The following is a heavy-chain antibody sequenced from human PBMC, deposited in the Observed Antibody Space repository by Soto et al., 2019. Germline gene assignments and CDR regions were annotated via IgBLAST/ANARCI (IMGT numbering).Heavy chain of an antibody. CDR3: ARLGYDFWSGYPGPFDF. D-gene: IGHD3-3*01. Sequence: SGTLSLTCTVSGGSISSTSYYWGWIRQPPGKGLEWIGSIYYSGSTYYNPSLKSRVTISVDTSKNQFSLKLSSVTAADTAVYYCARLGYDFWSGYPGPFDFWGQGTLVTVSS. CDR1: GGSISSTSYY. J-gene: IGHJ4*02. V-gene: IGHV4-39*01. CDR2: IYYSGST.